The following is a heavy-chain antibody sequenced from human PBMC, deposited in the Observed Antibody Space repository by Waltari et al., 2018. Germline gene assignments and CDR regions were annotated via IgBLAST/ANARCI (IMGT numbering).Heavy chain of an antibody. CDR2: IIPSFGTA. V-gene: IGHV1-69*08. J-gene: IGHJ4*02. CDR1: GGTFSSYA. Sequence: QVQLVQSGAEVKKPGSSVKVSCKASGGTFSSYAISWVRQAPGQGLEWMGRIIPSFGTANYAQKFQGRGTITADKSTSTAYMELSSLRSEDTAVYYCAGSGSGSYGLDYWGQGTLVTVSS. CDR3: AGSGSGSYGLDY. D-gene: IGHD3-10*01.